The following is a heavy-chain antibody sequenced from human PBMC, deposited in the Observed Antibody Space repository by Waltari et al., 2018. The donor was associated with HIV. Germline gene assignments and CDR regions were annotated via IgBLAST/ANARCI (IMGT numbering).Heavy chain of an antibody. CDR1: GFTFDNYA. V-gene: IGHV3-9*01. J-gene: IGHJ5*02. Sequence: EVQLVESGGGLVKPGRSLRLSCAASGFTFDNYAVHWVRQAPGKGLEWVSGISWNSGSIGYADSVKGRFTISRDNAKNSLYLQMNSLRAEDTALYYCAKDGQFAAPWGQGTLVTVSS. CDR3: AKDGQFAAP. CDR2: ISWNSGSI.